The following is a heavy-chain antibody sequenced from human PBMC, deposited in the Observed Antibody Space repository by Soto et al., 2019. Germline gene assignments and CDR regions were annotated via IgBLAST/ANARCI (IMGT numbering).Heavy chain of an antibody. J-gene: IGHJ4*02. CDR1: GFTFSSYG. CDR2: ISYDGSNK. Sequence: PGGSLRLSCAGSGFTFSSYGMHWVRQAPGKGLEWVAVISYDGSNKYYADSVKGRFTISRDNSKNTLYLQMNSLRAEDTAVYYCAKDWFILSPLPGEVVVAATQYLVHYWGQGTLVTVSS. CDR3: AKDWFILSPLPGEVVVAATQYLVHY. V-gene: IGHV3-30*18. D-gene: IGHD2-15*01.